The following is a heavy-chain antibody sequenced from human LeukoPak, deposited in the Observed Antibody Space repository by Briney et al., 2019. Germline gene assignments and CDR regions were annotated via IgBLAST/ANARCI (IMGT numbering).Heavy chain of an antibody. CDR1: GYSLTNYW. Sequence: GESLRISCKGSGYSLTNYWISWVRQMPGKGLEWMGRIDPSDSYTSYSPSYQGHVTISADKSISTAYLQWSSLKASDTAMYYCTTATSGGSGWDYWGQGTLVTVSS. V-gene: IGHV5-10-1*01. CDR3: TTATSGGSGWDY. J-gene: IGHJ4*02. CDR2: IDPSDSYT. D-gene: IGHD6-19*01.